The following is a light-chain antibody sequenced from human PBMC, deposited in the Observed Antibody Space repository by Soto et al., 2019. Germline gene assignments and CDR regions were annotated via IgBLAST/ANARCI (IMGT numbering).Light chain of an antibody. V-gene: IGLV1-40*01. J-gene: IGLJ3*02. CDR1: SSNIGAGYD. CDR3: QSYDSSRSGSGV. CDR2: GND. Sequence: QSVLTQPPSVSGAPGQTVTISCTGSSSNIGAGYDVHWYQQFPGTAPKLLIYGNDNRPSGVPDRFSGSNSGTSASLAITGLQAEDEAEYYCQSYDSSRSGSGVFGGGTKLTVL.